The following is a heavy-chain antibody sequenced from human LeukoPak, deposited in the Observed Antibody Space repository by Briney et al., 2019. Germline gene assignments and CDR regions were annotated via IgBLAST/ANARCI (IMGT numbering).Heavy chain of an antibody. V-gene: IGHV4-34*01. CDR3: ARGFPGYYGSGSYYPFDY. D-gene: IGHD3-10*01. J-gene: IGHJ4*02. CDR2: INHSGST. Sequence: SETLSLTCAVYGGSFSGYYWSWIRQPPGKGLEWIGEINHSGSTNYNPSLKSRVTISVDTSKNQFSLQLSSVTAADTAVYYCARGFPGYYGSGSYYPFDYWGQGTLVTVSS. CDR1: GGSFSGYY.